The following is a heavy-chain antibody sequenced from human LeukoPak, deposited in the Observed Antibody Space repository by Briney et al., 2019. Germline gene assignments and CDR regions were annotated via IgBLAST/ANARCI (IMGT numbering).Heavy chain of an antibody. J-gene: IGHJ4*02. CDR2: ISPSGSTI. D-gene: IGHD1-20*01. CDR1: GFTFSDNC. Sequence: PGGSLRLPCAASGFTFSDNCLSWIRQAPGKGLEWISYISPSGSTIYYADSVKGRFTISRDNAKNSLYLQMNSLRAEDTALYHCVTYAYWGQGTLVTVSS. CDR3: VTYAY. V-gene: IGHV3-11*04.